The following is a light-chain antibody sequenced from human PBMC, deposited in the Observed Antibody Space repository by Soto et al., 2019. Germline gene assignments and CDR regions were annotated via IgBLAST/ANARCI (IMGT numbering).Light chain of an antibody. CDR1: NSDVGGYNY. Sequence: QSVLTQPASVSGSPGQSIAISCTGTNSDVGGYNYVSWYQQHPGKAPKLMIYDVSNRPSGVSDRFSGSKSGNTASLTISGLEADDQADYCCSSFTASGNYVFGTGTKLTVL. CDR2: DVS. CDR3: SSFTASGNYV. J-gene: IGLJ1*01. V-gene: IGLV2-14*01.